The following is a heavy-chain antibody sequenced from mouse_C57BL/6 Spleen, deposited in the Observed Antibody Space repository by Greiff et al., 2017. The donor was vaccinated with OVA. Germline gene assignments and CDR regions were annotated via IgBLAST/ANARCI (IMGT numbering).Heavy chain of an antibody. CDR2: IYPGDGDT. J-gene: IGHJ1*03. CDR3: ARRAAQANWYFDV. D-gene: IGHD3-2*02. V-gene: IGHV1-80*01. Sequence: VQLQESGAELVKPGASVKISCKASGYAFSSYWMNWVKQRPGKGLEWIGQIYPGDGDTNYNGKFKGKATLTADKSSSTAYMQLSSLTSEDSAVYFCARRAAQANWYFDVWGTGTTVTVSS. CDR1: GYAFSSYW.